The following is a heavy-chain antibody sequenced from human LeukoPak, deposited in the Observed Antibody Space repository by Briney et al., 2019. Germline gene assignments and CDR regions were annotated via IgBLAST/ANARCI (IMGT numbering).Heavy chain of an antibody. Sequence: GESLKISCKGSGYSFTSYWIGWVRQMPGKGLEWMGIIYPGDSDTRYSPSFQGQVTISADKSISTAYLQWSSLKASDTAMYYCVRAKYVITFGGVIADALDYWGQGTLVTVSS. J-gene: IGHJ4*02. CDR2: IYPGDSDT. CDR1: GYSFTSYW. CDR3: VRAKYVITFGGVIADALDY. V-gene: IGHV5-51*01. D-gene: IGHD3-16*02.